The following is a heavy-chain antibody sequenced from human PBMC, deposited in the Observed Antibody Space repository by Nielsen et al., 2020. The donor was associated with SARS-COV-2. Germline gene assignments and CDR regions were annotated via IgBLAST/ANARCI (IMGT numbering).Heavy chain of an antibody. V-gene: IGHV3-15*01. CDR3: TVEYYYGSGSYLRGDYYYGMDV. J-gene: IGHJ6*02. CDR2: IKSKTDGGTT. CDR1: GFTFSNAW. Sequence: EGSLRLSCAASGFTFSNAWMSWVRQAPGKGLEWVGRIKSKTDGGTTDYAAPVKGRFTISRDDSKNTLYLQMNSLKTEDTAVYYCTVEYYYGSGSYLRGDYYYGMDVWGQGTTVTVSS. D-gene: IGHD3-10*01.